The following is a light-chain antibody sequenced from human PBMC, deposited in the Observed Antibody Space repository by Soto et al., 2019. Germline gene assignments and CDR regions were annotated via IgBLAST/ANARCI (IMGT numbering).Light chain of an antibody. Sequence: DIQMTQSPSSLSASVGDRVTITCRASQSISSYLNWYQQKPGKAPKLLIYAASSLQTGVPSRFSGSGSGTDFSLTISGLQPDDFATYYCQQYDNYPLTFGGGTKVEI. CDR3: QQYDNYPLT. CDR1: QSISSY. V-gene: IGKV1-39*01. J-gene: IGKJ4*01. CDR2: AAS.